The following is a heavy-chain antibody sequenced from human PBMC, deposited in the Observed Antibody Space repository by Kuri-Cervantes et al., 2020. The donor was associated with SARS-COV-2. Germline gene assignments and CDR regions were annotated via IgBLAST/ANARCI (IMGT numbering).Heavy chain of an antibody. CDR3: ARDPAPQQSYYYGMDA. V-gene: IGHV3-48*01. Sequence: GGSLRLSCAASGFTFSSYSMNWVRQAPGKGLEWVSYISSSSSTIYYADSVKGRFTISRDNAKNSLYLQMNSLRAEDTAVYYCARDPAPQQSYYYGMDAWGHGTRVTVSS. CDR1: GFTFSSYS. D-gene: IGHD4-11*01. CDR2: ISSSSSTI. J-gene: IGHJ6*02.